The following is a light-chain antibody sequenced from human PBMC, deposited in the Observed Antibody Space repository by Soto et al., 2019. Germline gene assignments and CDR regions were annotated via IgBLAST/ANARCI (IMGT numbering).Light chain of an antibody. Sequence: EIVLTQSPATLSLSPGDIATLSCRASQSVSAYLAWYQQKPGQAPRILIYGASNRATGIPDRFSGSGSGTDFTLTISRLEPEDFAVYYCQQYGSSGTLGQGTKVDIK. CDR2: GAS. J-gene: IGKJ1*01. CDR1: QSVSAY. V-gene: IGKV3-20*01. CDR3: QQYGSSGT.